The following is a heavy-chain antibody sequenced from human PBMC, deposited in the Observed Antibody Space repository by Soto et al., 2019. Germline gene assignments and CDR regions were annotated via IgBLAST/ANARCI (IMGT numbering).Heavy chain of an antibody. J-gene: IGHJ3*02. V-gene: IGHV1-18*01. CDR1: GYTFTSYG. D-gene: IGHD3-3*01. CDR3: ARDKFTIFGVVISNAFDI. CDR2: ISAYNGNT. Sequence: ASVKVSCKASGYTFTSYGISWVRQAPGQRLEWMGWISAYNGNTNYAQKLQGRVTMTTDTSTSTAYMELRSLRSDDTAVYYCARDKFTIFGVVISNAFDIWGQGTMVTVSS.